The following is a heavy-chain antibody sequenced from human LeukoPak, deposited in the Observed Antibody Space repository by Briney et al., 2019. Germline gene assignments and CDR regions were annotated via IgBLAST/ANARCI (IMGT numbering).Heavy chain of an antibody. CDR3: AKGQLYYDILTGAFDFDY. V-gene: IGHV3-43D*03. CDR2: ISWDGGST. Sequence: PGGSLRLSCAASGFTFDDYAMRWVRQAPGKGLEWVSLISWDGGSTYYADSVKGRFTISRDNSKNSLYLQMNSLRAEDTALYYCAKGQLYYDILTGAFDFDYWGQGTLVTVSS. J-gene: IGHJ4*02. D-gene: IGHD3-9*01. CDR1: GFTFDDYA.